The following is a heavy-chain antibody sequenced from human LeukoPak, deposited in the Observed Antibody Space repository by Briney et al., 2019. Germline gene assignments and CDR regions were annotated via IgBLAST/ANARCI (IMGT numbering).Heavy chain of an antibody. Sequence: SETLSLTCAVYGGSFSGYYWSWIRQPPGKGLEWIGEINHSGSTNYNPSLKSRVTISVDTSKNQFSLKLSSVTAADTAVYYCARGANLLYSSGLGVSFQHWGQGTLVTVSS. V-gene: IGHV4-34*01. D-gene: IGHD6-19*01. J-gene: IGHJ1*01. CDR3: ARGANLLYSSGLGVSFQH. CDR2: INHSGST. CDR1: GGSFSGYY.